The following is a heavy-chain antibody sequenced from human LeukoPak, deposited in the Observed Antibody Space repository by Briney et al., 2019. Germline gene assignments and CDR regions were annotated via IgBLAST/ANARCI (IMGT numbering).Heavy chain of an antibody. D-gene: IGHD2-15*01. Sequence: GGSLRLSCAASGFTFSSYGMHWVRQAPGKGLEWVAVIWYDGSNKYYADSVKGRFTISRDNSKNTLYLQMNSLRAEDTAVYYCARDRNVATPVSAFDIWGQGTMVTVSS. CDR1: GFTFSSYG. V-gene: IGHV3-33*01. CDR3: ARDRNVATPVSAFDI. CDR2: IWYDGSNK. J-gene: IGHJ3*02.